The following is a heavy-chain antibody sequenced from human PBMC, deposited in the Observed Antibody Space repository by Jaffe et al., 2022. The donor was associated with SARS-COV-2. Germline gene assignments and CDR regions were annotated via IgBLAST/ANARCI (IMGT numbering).Heavy chain of an antibody. Sequence: EVQLVESGGGLVKPGGSLRLSCAASGFTFSNAWMSWVRQAPGKGLEWVGRIKSKTDGGTTDYAAPVKGRFTISRDDSKNTLYLQMNSLKTEDTAVYYCTTDPLYSGSYFYYYGMDVWGQGTTVTVSS. CDR1: GFTFSNAW. CDR2: IKSKTDGGTT. V-gene: IGHV3-15*01. D-gene: IGHD1-26*01. CDR3: TTDPLYSGSYFYYYGMDV. J-gene: IGHJ6*02.